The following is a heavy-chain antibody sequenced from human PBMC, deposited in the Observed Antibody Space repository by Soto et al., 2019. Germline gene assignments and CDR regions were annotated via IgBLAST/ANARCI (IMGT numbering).Heavy chain of an antibody. D-gene: IGHD1-26*01. V-gene: IGHV4-39*01. J-gene: IGHJ4*02. CDR3: ARHRIVGATDFDY. Sequence: PSETLSLTCTVSGGSVSSSTDYWGWVGAPPGKGLEWIGSIYYSGSTYYNPSLKSRVTISVDTSKNQFSLKLSSVTAADTAVYYCARHRIVGATDFDYWGQGTLVTVSS. CDR1: GGSVSSSTDY. CDR2: IYYSGST.